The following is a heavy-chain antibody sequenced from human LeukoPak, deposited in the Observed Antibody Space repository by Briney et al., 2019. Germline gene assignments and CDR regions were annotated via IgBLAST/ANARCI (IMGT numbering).Heavy chain of an antibody. CDR2: ISWNSGSI. Sequence: GGSLRLSCAASGFTFDDYAMHWVRQAPGKGLEWVSGISWNSGSIGYADSVKGRFTISRENAKNSLYLQMNSLRAEDTALYYCAKDILDGYNIRFAFDIWGQGTMVTVSS. V-gene: IGHV3-9*01. CDR1: GFTFDDYA. D-gene: IGHD5-24*01. CDR3: AKDILDGYNIRFAFDI. J-gene: IGHJ3*02.